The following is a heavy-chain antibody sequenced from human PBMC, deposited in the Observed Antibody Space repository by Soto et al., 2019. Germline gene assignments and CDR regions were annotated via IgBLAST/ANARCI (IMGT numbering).Heavy chain of an antibody. CDR2: IYASGST. J-gene: IGHJ6*02. Sequence: SETLSLTCAVSGDSISRGGYSLTWIRQPPGKALEWIGNIYASGSTSYNPSLKSRVTMSVDTSKNQFSLRLTSVTAADTAVYFCARGSSSYYDYGMDVWGRGTTVTVSS. CDR3: ARGSSSYYDYGMDV. V-gene: IGHV4-30-2*01. D-gene: IGHD6-6*01. CDR1: GDSISRGGYS.